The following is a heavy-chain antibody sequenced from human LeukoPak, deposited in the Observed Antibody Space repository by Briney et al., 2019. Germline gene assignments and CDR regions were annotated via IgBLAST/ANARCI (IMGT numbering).Heavy chain of an antibody. V-gene: IGHV3-33*06. D-gene: IGHD4-17*01. CDR3: AKGLRTVTYNWFDP. CDR2: IWHDGSNK. Sequence: GGSLRLSCAASGFTFSNYGMHWVRQAPGKGLEWVALIWHDGSNKNYADSVKGRFTISRDNSKNTLYLQMNSLRAEDTAMFYCAKGLRTVTYNWFDPWGQGTLVTVSS. J-gene: IGHJ5*02. CDR1: GFTFSNYG.